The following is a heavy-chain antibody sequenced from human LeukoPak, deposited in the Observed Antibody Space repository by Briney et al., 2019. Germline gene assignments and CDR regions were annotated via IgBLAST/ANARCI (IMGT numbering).Heavy chain of an antibody. CDR1: GFTFSDSS. CDR2: VRSQTHSYAT. Sequence: GGSLKLSCAASGFTFSDSSVHWVRQASGKGLEWVGRVRSQTHSYATAYGESVKGRFIISRDDSKNTAYLQMNSLKTDDTAVYYCTRQEHDFWSGPNDYWGQGTLVTVSS. V-gene: IGHV3-73*01. CDR3: TRQEHDFWSGPNDY. J-gene: IGHJ4*02. D-gene: IGHD3-3*01.